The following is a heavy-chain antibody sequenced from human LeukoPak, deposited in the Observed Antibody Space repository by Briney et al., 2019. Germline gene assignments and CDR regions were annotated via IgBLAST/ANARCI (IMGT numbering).Heavy chain of an antibody. Sequence: SETLSLTCAVYGGSFSGYYWSWIRQPPGKGLEWIGEINHSGSTNYNPSLKSRVTISVDTSKNQFSLKLSSVTAADTAVYYCARGSPRRNRGGGGMGVWGQGTTVTVSS. D-gene: IGHD3-10*01. CDR2: INHSGST. J-gene: IGHJ6*02. CDR3: ARGSPRRNRGGGGMGV. CDR1: GGSFSGYY. V-gene: IGHV4-34*01.